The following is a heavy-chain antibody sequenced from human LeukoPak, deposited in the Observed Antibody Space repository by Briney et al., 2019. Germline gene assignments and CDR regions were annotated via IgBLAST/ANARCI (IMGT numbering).Heavy chain of an antibody. Sequence: PSETLSLTCTVSGGSISSYYWSWIRQPPGKGLGWIGYIYYSGSTNYNPSLKSRVTISVDTSKNQFSLKLSSVTAADTAVYYCARENYDILTGYYFDYWGQGTLVTVSS. J-gene: IGHJ4*02. V-gene: IGHV4-59*01. CDR3: ARENYDILTGYYFDY. CDR2: IYYSGST. CDR1: GGSISSYY. D-gene: IGHD3-9*01.